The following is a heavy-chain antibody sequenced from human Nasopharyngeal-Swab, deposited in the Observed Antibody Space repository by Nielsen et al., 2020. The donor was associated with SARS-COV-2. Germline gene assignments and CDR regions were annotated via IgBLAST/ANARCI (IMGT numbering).Heavy chain of an antibody. D-gene: IGHD2-2*01. J-gene: IGHJ4*02. V-gene: IGHV1-46*01. CDR2: INPSAGST. CDR3: ARDLVVVPAAMELDY. CDR1: GYTFTSYY. Sequence: ASVKVSCKASGYTFTSYYMHWVRQAPGQGLEWMGLINPSAGSTSYAQKFQGRVTMTRDTSTSTVYMELSSLRSEDTGVYYCARDLVVVPAAMELDYWGQGTLVTVSS.